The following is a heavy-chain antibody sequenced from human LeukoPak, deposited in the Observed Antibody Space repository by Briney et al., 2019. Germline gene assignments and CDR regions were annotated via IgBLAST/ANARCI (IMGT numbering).Heavy chain of an antibody. CDR2: IYYSGST. CDR3: ARDALPAMVRGATSEMDV. V-gene: IGHV4-39*07. CDR1: GGSISSSSYY. D-gene: IGHD3-10*01. J-gene: IGHJ6*04. Sequence: SETLSLTCTVSGGSISSSSYYWGWIRQPPGKGLEWIGSIYYSGSTYYNPSLKSRVTMSVDTSKNQFSLKLSSVTAADTAVYYCARDALPAMVRGATSEMDVWGKGTTVTVSS.